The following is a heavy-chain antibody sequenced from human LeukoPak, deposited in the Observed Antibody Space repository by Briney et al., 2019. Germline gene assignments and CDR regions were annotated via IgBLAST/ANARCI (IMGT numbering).Heavy chain of an antibody. CDR1: GFTFSSYG. D-gene: IGHD6-13*01. Sequence: GRSLRLSCAASGFTFSSYGMHWGRKAPGKRLELVAVLAYDGSNKYYADSVKGRFTISRDNSKNTLYLQMNSLRAEDTAVYYCAKLGIAAAGTSFAFDIWGQGTMVTVSS. V-gene: IGHV3-30*18. CDR3: AKLGIAAAGTSFAFDI. CDR2: LAYDGSNK. J-gene: IGHJ3*02.